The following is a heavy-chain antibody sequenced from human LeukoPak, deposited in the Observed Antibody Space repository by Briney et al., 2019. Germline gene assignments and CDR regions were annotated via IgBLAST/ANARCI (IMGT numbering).Heavy chain of an antibody. CDR3: ARHLRLGELSLYRVDWFDP. J-gene: IGHJ5*02. Sequence: SETLSLTCAVFGGSFSAYYWSWIRQPPGKGLEWIGEINHSGSTNYNPSLKSRVTISVDTSKNQFSLKLSSVTAADTAVYYCARHLRLGELSLYRVDWFDPWGQGTLVTVSS. D-gene: IGHD3-16*02. CDR1: GGSFSAYY. V-gene: IGHV4-34*01. CDR2: INHSGST.